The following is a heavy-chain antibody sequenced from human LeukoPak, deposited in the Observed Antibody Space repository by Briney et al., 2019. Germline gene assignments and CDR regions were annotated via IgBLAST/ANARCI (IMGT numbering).Heavy chain of an antibody. D-gene: IGHD2-15*01. CDR3: ARAGYCNGGSCSTDAFDI. V-gene: IGHV1-69*13. CDR1: GGTFSSYA. CDR2: IIPIFGTA. Sequence: SVKVSCKASGGTFSSYAISWVRQAPGQGLEWMGGIIPIFGTANYAQKFQGRVTITADESTSTAYMELSSLRSEDTAVYYCARAGYCNGGSCSTDAFDIWGQGTMVTVSS. J-gene: IGHJ3*02.